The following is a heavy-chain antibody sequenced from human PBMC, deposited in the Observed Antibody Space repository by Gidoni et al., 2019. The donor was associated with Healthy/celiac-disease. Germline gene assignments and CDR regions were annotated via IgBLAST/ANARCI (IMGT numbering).Heavy chain of an antibody. V-gene: IGHV3-30*18. CDR3: AKDPESIAAAGTDDY. J-gene: IGHJ4*02. Sequence: QVQLVEAGGGVVQPGRSLRLSCAASGFTFSRYGMHWVRQAPGKGLEWVAVISYDGSNKYYADSVKGRFTISRDNSKNTLYLQMNSLRAEDTAVYYCAKDPESIAAAGTDDYWGQGTLVTVSS. D-gene: IGHD6-13*01. CDR2: ISYDGSNK. CDR1: GFTFSRYG.